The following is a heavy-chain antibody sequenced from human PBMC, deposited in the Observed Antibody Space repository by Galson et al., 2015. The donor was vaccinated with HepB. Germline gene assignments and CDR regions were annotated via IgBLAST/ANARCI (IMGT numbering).Heavy chain of an antibody. D-gene: IGHD3-10*01. CDR2: IIPIFGTA. V-gene: IGHV1-69*13. CDR3: ARSGLGDYGSGSYYYYGMDV. J-gene: IGHJ6*02. CDR1: GGTFSSYA. Sequence: SVKVSCKASGGTFSSYAISWVRQAPGQGLEWMGGIIPIFGTANYAQKFQGRVTITADESTSTAYMELSSLRSEDTAVYYCARSGLGDYGSGSYYYYGMDVWGQGTTASVSS.